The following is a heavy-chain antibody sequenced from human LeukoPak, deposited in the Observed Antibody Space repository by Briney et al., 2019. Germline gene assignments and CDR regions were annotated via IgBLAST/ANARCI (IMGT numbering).Heavy chain of an antibody. J-gene: IGHJ5*02. CDR1: GGSISSYY. Sequence: SETLSLTCTVSGGSISSYYWSWIRQPPGKGLEWIGYIYYSGSTNYNPSLKSRVTISVDTSKNQFSLKLSSVTAADTAVYYCAIDRGYDFGWFDPWGQGTLVTVSS. V-gene: IGHV4-59*01. CDR2: IYYSGST. CDR3: AIDRGYDFGWFDP. D-gene: IGHD5-12*01.